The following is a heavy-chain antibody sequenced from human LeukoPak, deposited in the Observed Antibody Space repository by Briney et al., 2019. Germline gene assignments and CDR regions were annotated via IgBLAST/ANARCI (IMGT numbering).Heavy chain of an antibody. CDR3: ARAKTDSGYDLDYFDY. D-gene: IGHD5-12*01. J-gene: IGHJ4*02. V-gene: IGHV1-2*02. CDR2: INPNSGGT. CDR1: GYTFTGYY. Sequence: ASVKVSCKASGYTFTGYYMHWVRQAPGQGLEWMGWINPNSGGTNYAQKFQGRVTMTRDTSISTAYMELSRLRSDDTAVYYCARAKTDSGYDLDYFDYCGQGTRVTVSS.